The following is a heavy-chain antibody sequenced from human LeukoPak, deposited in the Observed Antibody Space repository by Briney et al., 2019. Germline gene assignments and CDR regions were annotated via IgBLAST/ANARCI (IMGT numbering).Heavy chain of an antibody. V-gene: IGHV1-18*01. D-gene: IGHD5-18*01. CDR1: GYTFTSYG. CDR3: AREAPANRGYSYGGNNWFDP. CDR2: ISAYNGNT. J-gene: IGHJ5*02. Sequence: ASVKVSCKASGYTFTSYGISWVRQAPGQGLEWMGWISAYNGNTNYAQKLQGRVTMTTDTSTSTAYMGLRSLRSDDTAVYYCAREAPANRGYSYGGNNWFDPWGQGTLVTVSS.